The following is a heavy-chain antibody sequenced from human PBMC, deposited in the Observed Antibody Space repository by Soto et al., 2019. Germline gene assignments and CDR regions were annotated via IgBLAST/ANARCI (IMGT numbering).Heavy chain of an antibody. CDR3: AKGRGCNHRLHIDD. J-gene: IGHJ4*02. CDR2: ISFDGNNE. CDR1: GFTFGNYG. Sequence: GGSLRLSCEASGFTFGNYGMHWVRQAPGKGLEWVAAISFDGNNEYYANSVKGRFTISRDNLKNTLYLQINSLRSEDTAVYFCAKGRGCNHRLHIDDWGQGTLVTVYS. V-gene: IGHV3-30*18.